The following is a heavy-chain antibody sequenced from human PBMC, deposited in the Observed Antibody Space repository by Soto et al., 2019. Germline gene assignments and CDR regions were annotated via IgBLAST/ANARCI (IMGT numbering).Heavy chain of an antibody. D-gene: IGHD6-13*01. Sequence: EVQLLESGGGLVQPGGSLRLSCAASGFTFSSYAMSWVRQAPGKGLEWVSAISGSGGSTYYADSVKGWFTISRDNSKNTLYLQMNSLRAEDTAVYYCAKGVRGGTAAGPIDCWGQGTLVTVSS. CDR3: AKGVRGGTAAGPIDC. CDR1: GFTFSSYA. CDR2: ISGSGGST. V-gene: IGHV3-23*01. J-gene: IGHJ4*02.